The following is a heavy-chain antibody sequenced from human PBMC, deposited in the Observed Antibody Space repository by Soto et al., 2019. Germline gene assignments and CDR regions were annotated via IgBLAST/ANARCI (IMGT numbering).Heavy chain of an antibody. Sequence: QVQLVQSGAEVKKPGASVKVSCKASGYTFTSYDINWVRQATGQGLEWMGWMNPNSGNTGYAQKFRGRVTMTRNTSISTAYMELSSLRSEDTAVYYCARREGRLVTGNYYMDVWGKGTTVTVSS. CDR1: GYTFTSYD. V-gene: IGHV1-8*01. D-gene: IGHD3-9*01. CDR2: MNPNSGNT. J-gene: IGHJ6*03. CDR3: ARREGRLVTGNYYMDV.